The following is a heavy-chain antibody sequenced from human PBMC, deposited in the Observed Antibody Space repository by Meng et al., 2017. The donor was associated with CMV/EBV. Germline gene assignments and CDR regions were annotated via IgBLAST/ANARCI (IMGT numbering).Heavy chain of an antibody. D-gene: IGHD2-2*01. V-gene: IGHV1-69*02. CDR1: GGTFSSST. CDR3: ARGAVVVVPAADDAFDI. Sequence: SVKVSCKASGGTFSSSTISWVRQAPGQGLAWMGRLRPILGLANYAPKFQGRVTITADKSTSTAYMELSSLRSEDKAVYYCARGAVVVVPAADDAFDIWGQGTMVTVSS. CDR2: LRPILGLA. J-gene: IGHJ3*02.